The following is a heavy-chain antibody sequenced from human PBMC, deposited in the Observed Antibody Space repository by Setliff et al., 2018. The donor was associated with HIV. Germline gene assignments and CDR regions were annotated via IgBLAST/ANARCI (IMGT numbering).Heavy chain of an antibody. J-gene: IGHJ4*01. Sequence: SGPTLVNPTQTLMLTCTFSGFSLSTSGMGVGWVRQPPGEGLEWLALIYWDDGVRYKPSLKSRLTITKDTSKNQVDLTMSNMDPVDTATYFCVHVSYYREVYFDAWGQGTLVTVSS. D-gene: IGHD3-10*01. V-gene: IGHV2-5*02. CDR1: GFSLSTSGMG. CDR3: VHVSYYREVYFDA. CDR2: IYWDDGV.